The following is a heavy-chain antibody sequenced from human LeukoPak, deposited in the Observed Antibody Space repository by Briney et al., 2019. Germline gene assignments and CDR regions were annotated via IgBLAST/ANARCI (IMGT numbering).Heavy chain of an antibody. V-gene: IGHV1-18*01. Sequence: ASVKVSCKASHYTFTSYGISWVRQAPGQGLEWMGWISAYNGNTNYAQKLQGRVTLTTDTSTTTAYMELSRLRSDDTAVYYCASSIVYCSSTSCYFNWGQGTLVTVSS. CDR2: ISAYNGNT. D-gene: IGHD2-2*01. CDR3: ASSIVYCSSTSCYFN. CDR1: HYTFTSYG. J-gene: IGHJ4*02.